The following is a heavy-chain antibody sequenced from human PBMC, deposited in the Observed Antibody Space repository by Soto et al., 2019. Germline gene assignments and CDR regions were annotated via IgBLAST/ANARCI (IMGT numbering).Heavy chain of an antibody. J-gene: IGHJ4*02. CDR3: AREAAAGIFGY. CDR1: GFTFSSYS. Sequence: GSLRLSCAASGFTFSSYSMNWVRQAPGKGLEWVSYISSSSSTIYYADSVKGRFTISRDNAKNSLYLQMNSLRAEDTAVYYCAREAAAGIFGYWGQGTLVTVSS. D-gene: IGHD6-13*01. CDR2: ISSSSSTI. V-gene: IGHV3-48*01.